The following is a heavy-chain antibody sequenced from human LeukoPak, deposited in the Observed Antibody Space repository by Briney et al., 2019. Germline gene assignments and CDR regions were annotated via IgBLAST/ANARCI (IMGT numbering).Heavy chain of an antibody. V-gene: IGHV3-23*01. CDR1: GFTFSTYT. J-gene: IGHJ4*02. CDR3: AKAGERGYFDY. CDR2: ISGSGGST. Sequence: PGGSLRLSCAASGFTFSTYTMNWVRQAPGKGLEWVSAISGSGGSTYYADSVKGRFTISRDNSKNTLYLQMNSLRAEDTAVYYCAKAGERGYFDYWGQGTLVTVSS.